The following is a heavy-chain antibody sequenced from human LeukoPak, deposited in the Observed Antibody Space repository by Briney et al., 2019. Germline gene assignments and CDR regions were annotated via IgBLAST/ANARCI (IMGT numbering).Heavy chain of an antibody. V-gene: IGHV3-9*01. Sequence: GRPLRLSCAASGFTFDDYAMHWVRQAPGKGLEWVSGIRWNSGSIGYADSVKGRFTISRDNAKNSLYLQMNSLRAEDTALYYCAKGGVVVAAKDYYGMDVWGQGTTVTVSS. CDR1: GFTFDDYA. J-gene: IGHJ6*02. CDR3: AKGGVVVAAKDYYGMDV. CDR2: IRWNSGSI. D-gene: IGHD2-15*01.